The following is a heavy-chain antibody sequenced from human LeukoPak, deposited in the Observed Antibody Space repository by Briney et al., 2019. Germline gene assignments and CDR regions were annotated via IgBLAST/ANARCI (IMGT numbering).Heavy chain of an antibody. J-gene: IGHJ5*02. Sequence: SETLSLTCTVSGGSISSGGYYWSWIRQPAGKGLEWIGRIYTSGSTNYNPSLKSRVTISVDTSKNQFSLRLSSVTAADTAVYYRARDQVAVGMSWFDPWGQGTLVTVSS. CDR2: IYTSGST. V-gene: IGHV4-61*02. CDR1: GGSISSGGYY. CDR3: ARDQVAVGMSWFDP. D-gene: IGHD1-26*01.